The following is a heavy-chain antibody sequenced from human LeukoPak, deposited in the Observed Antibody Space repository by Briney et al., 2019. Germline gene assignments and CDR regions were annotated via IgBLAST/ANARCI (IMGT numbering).Heavy chain of an antibody. CDR1: GCTFSSYS. Sequence: GGSLRHSCAASGCTFSSYSMNWVRQAPGKGLEWVSSISSSSSYIYYADSVKGRFTISRDNAKNSLYLQMNSLRAEDTAVYYCARAYCGSTTCYGGWSDPWGQGTLVTVSS. CDR2: ISSSSSYI. CDR3: ARAYCGSTTCYGGWSDP. J-gene: IGHJ5*02. V-gene: IGHV3-21*01. D-gene: IGHD2-2*01.